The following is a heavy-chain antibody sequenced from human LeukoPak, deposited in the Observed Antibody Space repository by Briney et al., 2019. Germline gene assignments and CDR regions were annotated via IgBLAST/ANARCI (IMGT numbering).Heavy chain of an antibody. CDR3: ARGVRGYSYGVYYYYYMDV. Sequence: GGSLRLSCAASGFTVSSNYMSWVRQAPGKGLEWVSVIYSGGSTYYADSVKGRFTISRDNSKNTLYLQMNSLRAEDTAVYYCARGVRGYSYGVYYYYYMDVWGKGTTVTVSS. V-gene: IGHV3-53*01. CDR2: IYSGGST. D-gene: IGHD5-18*01. CDR1: GFTVSSNY. J-gene: IGHJ6*03.